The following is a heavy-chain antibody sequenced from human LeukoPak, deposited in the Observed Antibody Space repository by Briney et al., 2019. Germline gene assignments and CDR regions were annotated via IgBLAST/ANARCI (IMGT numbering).Heavy chain of an antibody. Sequence: GGSLRLSCAASGFTFSNAWMTWVRQAPGRGLECGVRIRRTIGGWTTDYAAAVKGRFTISRDDSKNTVYLQMNSLKTEDTAVYYCTTNWGISGSAWLVYWGQGTLVTVSS. CDR1: GFTFSNAW. CDR2: IRRTIGGWTT. V-gene: IGHV3-15*01. CDR3: TTNWGISGSAWLVY. D-gene: IGHD6-19*01. J-gene: IGHJ4*02.